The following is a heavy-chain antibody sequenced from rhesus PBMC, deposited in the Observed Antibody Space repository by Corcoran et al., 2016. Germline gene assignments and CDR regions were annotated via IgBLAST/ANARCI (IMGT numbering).Heavy chain of an antibody. V-gene: IGHV2-174*01. D-gene: IGHD3-16*01. CDR3: ARRHYSGSYYYFDY. Sequence: QVTLKESGPALVKPTQTLTLTCTFSGFSISTSGLGVGWIRQPPGKALEWLALIYWDDDKYYSTSLKSRLTISKDTSKNQIVLTMTNMDPVDTATYYCARRHYSGSYYYFDYWGQGVLVTVSS. J-gene: IGHJ4*01. CDR1: GFSISTSGLG. CDR2: IYWDDDK.